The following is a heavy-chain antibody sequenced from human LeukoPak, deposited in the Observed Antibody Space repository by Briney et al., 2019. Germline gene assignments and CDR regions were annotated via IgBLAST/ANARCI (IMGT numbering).Heavy chain of an antibody. CDR1: GGSISSYY. J-gene: IGHJ4*02. CDR3: ARWTWGNFDY. CDR2: IYYSGST. D-gene: IGHD3-16*01. V-gene: IGHV4-59*01. Sequence: SETLSLTCTVSGGSISSYYWSRIRQPPGKGLEWIGYIYYSGSTNYNPSLKSRVTISVDTSKNQFSLKLSSVTAADTAVYYCARWTWGNFDYWGQGTLVTVSS.